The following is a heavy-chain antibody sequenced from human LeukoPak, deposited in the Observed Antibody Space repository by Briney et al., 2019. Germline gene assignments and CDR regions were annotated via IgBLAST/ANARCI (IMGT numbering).Heavy chain of an antibody. Sequence: PGESLKISCTGSGYSFTNYWIGWVRQMPGKGLEWMGVIYPGDSDTRYSPSFQGQVTISVDKSISTAYLHWSSLKASDTAMYYCARPLDAVAGTSSDYWGQGTLLTVSS. CDR2: IYPGDSDT. V-gene: IGHV5-51*03. CDR3: ARPLDAVAGTSSDY. CDR1: GYSFTNYW. J-gene: IGHJ4*02. D-gene: IGHD6-19*01.